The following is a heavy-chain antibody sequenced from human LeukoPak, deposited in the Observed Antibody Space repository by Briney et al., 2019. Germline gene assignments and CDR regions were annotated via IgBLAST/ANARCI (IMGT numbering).Heavy chain of an antibody. J-gene: IGHJ4*02. CDR1: GFTFSSYG. V-gene: IGHV3-30*03. Sequence: GGSLRLSCAASGFTFSSYGMHWVRQAPGKGLEWVAVISYDGSNKYYADSVKGRFTISRDNSKNTLYLQMNSLRAEDTAVYYCARPAMVRGAILVDYWGQGTLVTVSS. D-gene: IGHD3-10*01. CDR3: ARPAMVRGAILVDY. CDR2: ISYDGSNK.